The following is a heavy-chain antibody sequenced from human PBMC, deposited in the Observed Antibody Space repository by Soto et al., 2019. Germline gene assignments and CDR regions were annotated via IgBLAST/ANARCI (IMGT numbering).Heavy chain of an antibody. CDR3: ARPTVPSQYYYYGMDV. D-gene: IGHD2-2*01. CDR2: IIPIFGTA. V-gene: IGHV1-69*05. Sequence: QVQLVQSGAEVKKPGSSVKVSCKASGGTFSSYAISWVRQAPGQGLEWMGGIIPIFGTANYAQKFQGRVTITXAEPTXXAYMELSSLRSEDTAVYYCARPTVPSQYYYYGMDVWGQGTTVTVSS. CDR1: GGTFSSYA. J-gene: IGHJ6*02.